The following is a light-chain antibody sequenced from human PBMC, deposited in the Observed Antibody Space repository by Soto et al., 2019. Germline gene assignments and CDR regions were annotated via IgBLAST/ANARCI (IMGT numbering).Light chain of an antibody. Sequence: EIVMTQSPATLSVSPGERATLSCRASQSVSGNLAWYQQKPGQAPRLLNYGASTRATGIPARFSGSGSGTEFTLTISSLQSEDFAVYYCQQYNNWPRTSGQGTKVEIK. J-gene: IGKJ1*01. CDR3: QQYNNWPRT. V-gene: IGKV3-15*01. CDR2: GAS. CDR1: QSVSGN.